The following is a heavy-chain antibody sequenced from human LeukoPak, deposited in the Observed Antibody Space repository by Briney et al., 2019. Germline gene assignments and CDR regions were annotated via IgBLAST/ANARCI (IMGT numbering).Heavy chain of an antibody. V-gene: IGHV3-64*04. CDR1: GFTFSSYA. D-gene: IGHD2-15*01. CDR3: ARGGDLGYCSGGSCFSVDY. Sequence: PGGSLRLSCSASGFTFSSYAMHWVRQAPGKGLEYVSAISSNGGSTYYADSVKGRFTISRDNSKNTLYLQMNSLRPEDTSVYYCARGGDLGYCSGGSCFSVDYWGQGTLVTVSS. J-gene: IGHJ4*02. CDR2: ISSNGGST.